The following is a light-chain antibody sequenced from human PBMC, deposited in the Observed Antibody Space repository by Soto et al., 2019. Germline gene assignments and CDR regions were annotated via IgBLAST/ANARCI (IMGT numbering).Light chain of an antibody. V-gene: IGLV2-11*01. CDR2: DVS. CDR1: SSDVGGYNY. Sequence: QSALTQPRSVSGSPGQSVAISCTGTSSDVGGYNYVSWYQQHPGEAPKLMIYDVSKRPSGVPDRFSGSKSGNTASLTISGLQAEDEADYYCCSYAGGSYVFGTGTKVTVL. J-gene: IGLJ1*01. CDR3: CSYAGGSYV.